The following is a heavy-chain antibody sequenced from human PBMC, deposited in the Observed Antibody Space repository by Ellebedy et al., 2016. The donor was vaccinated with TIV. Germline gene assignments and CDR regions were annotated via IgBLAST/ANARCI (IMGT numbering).Heavy chain of an antibody. Sequence: AASVKVSCKASGGTFSSYAISWVRQAPGQGREWMGRIIPILGIANYAQKFRGRVTMTRNTSISTAYMEPNSLTSEDTAVYYCARASYDSSGTVNDYWGQGTLVTVSS. CDR2: IIPILGIA. CDR3: ARASYDSSGTVNDY. V-gene: IGHV1-69*04. D-gene: IGHD3-22*01. J-gene: IGHJ4*02. CDR1: GGTFSSYA.